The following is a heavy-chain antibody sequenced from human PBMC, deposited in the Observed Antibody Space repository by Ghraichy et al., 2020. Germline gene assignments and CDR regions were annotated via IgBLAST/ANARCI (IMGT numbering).Heavy chain of an antibody. Sequence: SCAASGFTFSSYAMSWVRQAPGKGLEWVSAITNSGGSTYYADSVKGRFTISRDKSKNTLYLQMNNLRADDTAVYYCAKRVAVVGTTYYFDYWGQGTLVTVSS. CDR2: ITNSGGST. D-gene: IGHD6-13*01. J-gene: IGHJ4*02. CDR1: GFTFSSYA. V-gene: IGHV3-23*01. CDR3: AKRVAVVGTTYYFDY.